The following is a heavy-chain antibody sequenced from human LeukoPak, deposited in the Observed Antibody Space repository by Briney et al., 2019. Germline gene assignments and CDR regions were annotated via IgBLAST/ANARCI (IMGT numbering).Heavy chain of an antibody. Sequence: ASVKVSCKASGYTFTSYDINWVRQATGQGLEWMGWMNPNSGNTGYAQKFQGRVTTTRNPSISTAYMELSSLRSEDTAVYYCARGSTYDFWSGYPNWFGPWGQGTLVTVSS. J-gene: IGHJ5*02. V-gene: IGHV1-8*03. D-gene: IGHD3-3*01. CDR3: ARGSTYDFWSGYPNWFGP. CDR1: GYTFTSYD. CDR2: MNPNSGNT.